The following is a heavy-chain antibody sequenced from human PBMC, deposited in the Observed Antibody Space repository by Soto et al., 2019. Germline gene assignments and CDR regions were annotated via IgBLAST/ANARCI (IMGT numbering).Heavy chain of an antibody. CDR1: GFAFYYYN. V-gene: IGHV3-21*01. CDR2: MSSSGIDI. CDR3: AIEGVTNYTDYYFDL. Sequence: GGSLRLSCAASGFAFYYYNMNWVRQAPGRGLEWVSSMSSSGIDIHLTASVKGRSTSSRDNAKTSLYLQMASLGPEDTAIYYGAIEGVTNYTDYYFDLWGHGALVTVSS. J-gene: IGHJ4*01. D-gene: IGHD4-4*01.